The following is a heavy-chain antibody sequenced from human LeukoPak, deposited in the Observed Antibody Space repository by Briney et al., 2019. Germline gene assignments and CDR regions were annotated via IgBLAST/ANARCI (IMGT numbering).Heavy chain of an antibody. CDR1: GGSFSGYY. V-gene: IGHV4-34*01. Sequence: SETLSLTCAVYGGSFSGYYWSWIRQPPGKGLEGIGEINHSGSTNYNPSLKSRVTISVDTSKNQFSLKLSSVTAADTAVYYCARWPHYWGQGTLVTVSS. CDR2: INHSGST. J-gene: IGHJ4*02. CDR3: ARWPHY.